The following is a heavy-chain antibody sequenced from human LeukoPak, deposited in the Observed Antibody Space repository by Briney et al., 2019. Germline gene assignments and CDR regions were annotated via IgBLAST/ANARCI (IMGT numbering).Heavy chain of an antibody. Sequence: GGSLRLSCAASGFSFSTYGMHWVRQAPGKGLEGVAFIRYDGSIKYYADSVKGRFTISRDNSKNTLYVQMNSLRDEDTAVYYCAKEGRPPGTDDHSNWLFDDYWGQGTLVTVSS. V-gene: IGHV3-30*02. CDR2: IRYDGSIK. CDR3: AKEGRPPGTDDHSNWLFDDY. CDR1: GFSFSTYG. D-gene: IGHD3-9*01. J-gene: IGHJ4*02.